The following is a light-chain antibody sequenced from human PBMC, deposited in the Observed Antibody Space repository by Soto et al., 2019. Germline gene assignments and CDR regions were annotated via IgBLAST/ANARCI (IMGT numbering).Light chain of an antibody. CDR3: QQVNSSPFT. CDR1: QGISNY. Sequence: DIQLTQSPSFLSASIGDRVTITCRASQGISNYLAWYQQKPGKAPKLLIFAASTLQSGVPSSFSGSRSGTEFTLTISSLQTEDFATYWCQQVNSSPFTFGPGTKVDIK. V-gene: IGKV1-9*01. J-gene: IGKJ3*01. CDR2: AAS.